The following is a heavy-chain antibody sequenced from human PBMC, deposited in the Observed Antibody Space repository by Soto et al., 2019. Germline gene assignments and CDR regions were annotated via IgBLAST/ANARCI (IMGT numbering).Heavy chain of an antibody. CDR3: AKDLIVVVVAASFDY. V-gene: IGHV3-23*01. J-gene: IGHJ4*02. CDR2: ISGSGGST. CDR1: GFTFSSYA. Sequence: GGSLRLSCAASGFTFSSYAMSRVRQAPGKGLEWVSAISGSGGSTYYADSVKGRFTISRDNSKNTLYLQMNSLRAEDTAVYYCAKDLIVVVVAASFDYWGQGTLVTVSS. D-gene: IGHD2-15*01.